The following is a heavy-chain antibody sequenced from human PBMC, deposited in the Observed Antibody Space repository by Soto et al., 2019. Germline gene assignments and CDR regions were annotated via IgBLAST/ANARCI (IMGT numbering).Heavy chain of an antibody. D-gene: IGHD5-12*01. CDR1: GFCFGSYA. J-gene: IGHJ4*02. CDR3: GPWIYLDY. Sequence: PGGSLSLSCAASGFCFGSYAPSCVSQAPGGGREWVLTISVRDGKTFYADSVKGRFSISRDTSQSTLYLQMNSLRADDTAMYYCGPWIYLDYWGQGTRVTVSS. CDR2: ISVRDGKT. V-gene: IGHV3-23*01.